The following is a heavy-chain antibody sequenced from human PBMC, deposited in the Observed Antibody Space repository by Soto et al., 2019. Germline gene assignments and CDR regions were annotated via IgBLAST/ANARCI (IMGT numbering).Heavy chain of an antibody. V-gene: IGHV3-23*01. J-gene: IGHJ4*02. CDR2: ISGNSGST. Sequence: EVRLLESGGDLVQPGGSLRLSCAASGFTFSRYAMSWVRQAPGKGLEWVSTISGNSGSTYYPHSVKGRFTISRDNSKNTLYLQMNSLRAEDTAVYYCAKDEWSDTPGYFDYWGQGTLVTVSS. D-gene: IGHD3-3*01. CDR3: AKDEWSDTPGYFDY. CDR1: GFTFSRYA.